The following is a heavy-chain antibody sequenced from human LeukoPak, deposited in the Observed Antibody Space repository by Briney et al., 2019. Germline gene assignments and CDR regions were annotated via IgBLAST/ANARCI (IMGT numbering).Heavy chain of an antibody. Sequence: PGGSLRLSCAASGFTFSSYWMSWVRQAPGKGLEWVANIKQDGSEKYYVDSVKGRFTISRDNAKNSLYLQMNSLRAEDTAVYYCARESLLWFGELWGGFGPWGQGTLVTVSS. CDR2: IKQDGSEK. CDR1: GFTFSSYW. D-gene: IGHD3-10*01. CDR3: ARESLLWFGELWGGFGP. J-gene: IGHJ5*02. V-gene: IGHV3-7*03.